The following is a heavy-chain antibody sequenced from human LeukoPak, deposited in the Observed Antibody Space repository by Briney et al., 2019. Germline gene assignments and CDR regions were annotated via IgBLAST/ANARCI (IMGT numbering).Heavy chain of an antibody. D-gene: IGHD6-6*01. V-gene: IGHV4-31*03. J-gene: IGHJ1*01. Sequence: SQTLSLTCTVSGDSITTNGYYWTWIRQHPRKGLEWIGHIYYTGSTYYNPSLKSRLTISVDMSQNQFSLSLSSVTAADTAVYYCASTFIAARGLFQRWGQGTLVTVSS. CDR2: IYYTGST. CDR1: GDSITTNGYY. CDR3: ASTFIAARGLFQR.